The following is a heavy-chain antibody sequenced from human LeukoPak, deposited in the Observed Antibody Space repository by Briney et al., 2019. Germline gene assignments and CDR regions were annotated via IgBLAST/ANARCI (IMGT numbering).Heavy chain of an antibody. CDR1: GFSISTYY. D-gene: IGHD7-27*01. Sequence: GGSLRLSCAASGFSISTYYMYWVRHAPGREMVWVSRINPDGSRPAHADSVRGRFTISRDNAKNTPYLEMNSLRADDTAVYYCATYNWGSAFDIWGQGTMVTVSS. CDR2: INPDGSRP. CDR3: ATYNWGSAFDI. J-gene: IGHJ3*02. V-gene: IGHV3-74*01.